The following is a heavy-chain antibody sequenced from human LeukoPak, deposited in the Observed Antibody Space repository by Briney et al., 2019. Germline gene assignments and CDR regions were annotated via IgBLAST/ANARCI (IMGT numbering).Heavy chain of an antibody. CDR3: TRDSGTTGEVKFDP. Sequence: SETLSLTCTVSGVFISSYYWSWIRQPAGKGLEWIGRIYSSGTITYNPSLQSRVTMSVDTSKNEFSLKMSSVTAADTAVYYCTRDSGTTGEVKFDPWGQGTLVAVSS. CDR1: GVFISSYY. D-gene: IGHD3-10*01. V-gene: IGHV4-4*07. CDR2: IYSSGTI. J-gene: IGHJ5*02.